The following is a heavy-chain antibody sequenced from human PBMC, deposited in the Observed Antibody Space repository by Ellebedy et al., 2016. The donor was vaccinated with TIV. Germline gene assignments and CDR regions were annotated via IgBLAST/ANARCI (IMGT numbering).Heavy chain of an antibody. J-gene: IGHJ4*02. V-gene: IGHV3-23*01. Sequence: GGSLRLSXAASGFTFSSYAMSWVRQAPGKGLEWVSAISGSGGSTYYADSVKGRFTISRDNSKNTLYLQMNSLRAEDTAVYYCAKAKNSYYGGSDYWGQGTLVTVSS. CDR1: GFTFSSYA. D-gene: IGHD4-23*01. CDR3: AKAKNSYYGGSDY. CDR2: ISGSGGST.